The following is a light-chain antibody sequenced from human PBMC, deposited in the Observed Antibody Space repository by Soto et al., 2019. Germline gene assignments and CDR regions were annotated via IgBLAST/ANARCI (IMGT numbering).Light chain of an antibody. CDR3: QKHNHAPLT. V-gene: IGKV1-27*01. CDR1: QGIDNH. J-gene: IGKJ3*01. CDR2: SAS. Sequence: DIQMTQSPSSLSASVGDRVTITCRASQGIDNHLAWYQQKPGEVPKLLISSASTLQSGVPSRFGGSGSGTDFTLTISSLQPEDVATYYCQKHNHAPLTFGPGTKVEIK.